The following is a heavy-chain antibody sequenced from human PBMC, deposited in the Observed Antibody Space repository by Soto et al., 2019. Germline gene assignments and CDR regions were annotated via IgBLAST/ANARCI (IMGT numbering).Heavy chain of an antibody. CDR1: GFSLSTSGVG. CDR2: IYWDDDK. J-gene: IGHJ4*02. CDR3: ALLHYDILTGSKGGSLDY. D-gene: IGHD3-9*01. Sequence: SGPTLVNPTQTLTLTCTFSGFSLSTSGVGVGWIHQPPGKALEWLALIYWDDDKRYSPSLKSRLTITKDTSKNQVVLTMTNMDPVDTATYYCALLHYDILTGSKGGSLDYWGQGTLVTVSS. V-gene: IGHV2-5*02.